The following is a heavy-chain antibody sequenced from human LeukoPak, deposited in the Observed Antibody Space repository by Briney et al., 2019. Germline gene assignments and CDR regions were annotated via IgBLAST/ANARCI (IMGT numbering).Heavy chain of an antibody. CDR3: ARALVDYDILTGYYVDY. CDR2: MNPNSGNT. V-gene: IGHV1-8*01. J-gene: IGHJ4*02. CDR1: GYTFTSYD. Sequence: ASVKVSCKASGYTFTSYDINWVRQATGQGLEWMGWMNPNSGNTGYAQKFQGRVTMTRNTSITTAYMELSSLISEDTAVYYCARALVDYDILTGYYVDYWGQGTLVTVSS. D-gene: IGHD3-9*01.